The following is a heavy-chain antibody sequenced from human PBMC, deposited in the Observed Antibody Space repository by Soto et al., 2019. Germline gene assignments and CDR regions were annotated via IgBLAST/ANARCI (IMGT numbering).Heavy chain of an antibody. CDR1: GGSISSSSYY. CDR3: ARHYYDSSGYYLKNNWCDP. Sequence: QLQLQESGPGLVKPSETLSLTCTVSGGSISSSSYYWGWIRQPPGKGLEWIGSIYYSGSTYYNPSLKSRVPLAVDTSKHPSCLKHRSVTAADTALYYRARHYYDSSGYYLKNNWCDPWGQGTLVTVSS. CDR2: IYYSGST. V-gene: IGHV4-39*01. D-gene: IGHD3-22*01. J-gene: IGHJ5*02.